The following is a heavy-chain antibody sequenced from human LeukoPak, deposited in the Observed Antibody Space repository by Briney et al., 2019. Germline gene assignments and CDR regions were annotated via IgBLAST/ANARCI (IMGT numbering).Heavy chain of an antibody. CDR1: GFTFSSYA. J-gene: IGHJ4*02. CDR2: ISGSGGST. Sequence: PGGSQRLSCAASGFTFSSYAMSWVRQAPGKGLEWVSAISGSGGSTYYADSVKGRFTISRDNSKNTLYLQMNSLRAEDTAVYYCATHREAGQWLVRAFDYWGQGTLVTVSS. CDR3: ATHREAGQWLVRAFDY. V-gene: IGHV3-23*01. D-gene: IGHD6-19*01.